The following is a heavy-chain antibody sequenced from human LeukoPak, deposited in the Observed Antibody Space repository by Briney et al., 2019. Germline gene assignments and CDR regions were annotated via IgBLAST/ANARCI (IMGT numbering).Heavy chain of an antibody. CDR1: GFTFSNYS. D-gene: IGHD3-9*01. CDR2: ITSTSSII. Sequence: GGSLRLSCAASGFTFSNYSMNWVRQAPGKGLEWISYITSTSSIILYADSVKGRFTVSRDNAKNSLYLQMNSLRAEDTAVYYCARAPTTYYDILTGYYQEEYYFDYWGQGTLVTVSS. J-gene: IGHJ4*02. V-gene: IGHV3-48*01. CDR3: ARAPTTYYDILTGYYQEEYYFDY.